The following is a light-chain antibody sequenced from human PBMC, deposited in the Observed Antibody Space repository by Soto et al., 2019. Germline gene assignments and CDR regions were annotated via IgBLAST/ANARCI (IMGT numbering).Light chain of an antibody. Sequence: DIQMTQSPSTLSASVGDRVTITCRASESINSWLAWYQQKPGKAPKVLIYRASTLQSGVPSRFSGSGSGTEFSLTISSLQPDDFATYYCLQYNTFFTFGPGTKVGVK. J-gene: IGKJ3*01. CDR3: LQYNTFFT. CDR2: RAS. CDR1: ESINSW. V-gene: IGKV1-5*03.